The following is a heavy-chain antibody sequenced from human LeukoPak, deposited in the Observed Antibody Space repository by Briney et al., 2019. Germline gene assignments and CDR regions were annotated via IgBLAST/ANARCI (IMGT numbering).Heavy chain of an antibody. CDR1: GYTFTDYY. CDR2: INPNDGDT. CDR3: ARANFLYCSSSTCLFDY. Sequence: ASVKASCKASGYTFTDYYMHWVRQAPGQGFEWMGWINPNDGDTNYAQKFQGRVTMTRDTSISTAHMEVSRLRSDDTAVYYCARANFLYCSSSTCLFDYWGQGTLVTVSS. V-gene: IGHV1-2*02. J-gene: IGHJ4*02. D-gene: IGHD2-2*01.